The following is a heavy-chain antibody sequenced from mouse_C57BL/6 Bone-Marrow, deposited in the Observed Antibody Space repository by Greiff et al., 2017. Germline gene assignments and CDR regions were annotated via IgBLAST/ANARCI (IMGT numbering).Heavy chain of an antibody. CDR2: ISGGGGNT. CDR1: GFTFSSYT. J-gene: IGHJ1*03. V-gene: IGHV5-9*01. D-gene: IGHD2-3*01. Sequence: EVKVVESGGGLVKPGGSLKLSCAASGFTFSSYTMSWVRQTPEKRLEWVATISGGGGNTYYPDSVKGRFTISRDNAKNTLYLQMSSLRSEDTALYYGARWDGYSEYFDVWGTGTTVTVSS. CDR3: ARWDGYSEYFDV.